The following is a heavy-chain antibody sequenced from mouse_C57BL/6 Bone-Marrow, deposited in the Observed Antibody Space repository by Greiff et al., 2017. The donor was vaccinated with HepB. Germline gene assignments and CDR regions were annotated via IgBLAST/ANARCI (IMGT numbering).Heavy chain of an antibody. CDR2: ISSGGSYT. D-gene: IGHD1-1*01. J-gene: IGHJ2*01. V-gene: IGHV5-6*01. Sequence: EVQGVESGGDLVKPGGSLKLSCAASGFTFSSYGMSWVRQTPDKRLEWVATISSGGSYTYYPDSVKGRFTISRDNAKNTLYLQMSSLKSEDTAMYYCAESSPHFDYWGQGTTLTVSS. CDR3: AESSPHFDY. CDR1: GFTFSSYG.